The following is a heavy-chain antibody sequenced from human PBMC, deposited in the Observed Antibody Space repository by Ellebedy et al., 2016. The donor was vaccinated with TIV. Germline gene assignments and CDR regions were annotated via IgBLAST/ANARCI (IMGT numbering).Heavy chain of an antibody. Sequence: MPGGSLRLSCTVSGGSISSYYWSWIRQPPGKGLEWIGYIYYSGSTNYNPSLKSRVTISVDTSKNQFSLKLSSVTAADTAVYYCARDRGGHYYDSWGQGTLVTVSS. V-gene: IGHV4-59*01. D-gene: IGHD3-22*01. J-gene: IGHJ4*02. CDR1: GGSISSYY. CDR2: IYYSGST. CDR3: ARDRGGHYYDS.